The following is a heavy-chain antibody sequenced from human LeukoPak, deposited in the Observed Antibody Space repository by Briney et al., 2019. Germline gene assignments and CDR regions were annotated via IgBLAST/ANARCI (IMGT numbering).Heavy chain of an antibody. Sequence: ASVKVSCKASGYTLTELSMHWVRQAPGQGLEWMGIINPSGGSTSYAQRFQGRVTMTRDTSTSTVYMELSSLRSEDTAVYYCAREIGPIQLHLWGSAFDYWGQGTLVTVSS. V-gene: IGHV1-46*01. J-gene: IGHJ4*02. CDR1: GYTLTELS. D-gene: IGHD5-18*01. CDR3: AREIGPIQLHLWGSAFDY. CDR2: INPSGGST.